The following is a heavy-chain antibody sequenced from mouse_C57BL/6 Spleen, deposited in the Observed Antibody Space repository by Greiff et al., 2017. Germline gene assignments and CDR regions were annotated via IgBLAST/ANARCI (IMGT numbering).Heavy chain of an antibody. D-gene: IGHD1-1*01. CDR1: GYSITSGYD. V-gene: IGHV3-1*01. CDR2: ISYSGST. Sequence: EVQLVESGPGMVKPSQSLSLTCTVTGYSITSGYDWHWIRHFPGNKLEWMGYISYSGSTNYNPSLKSRISITHDTSKNHFFLKLNSVTTEDTATYYCARDSSSYAMDYWGQGTSVTVSS. CDR3: ARDSSSYAMDY. J-gene: IGHJ4*01.